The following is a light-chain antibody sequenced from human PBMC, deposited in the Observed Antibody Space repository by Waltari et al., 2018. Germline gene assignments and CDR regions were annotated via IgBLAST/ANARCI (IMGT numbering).Light chain of an antibody. CDR3: QASYTTPYS. V-gene: IGKV1-39*01. J-gene: IGKJ2*03. CDR1: KNIRSY. CDR2: AAS. Sequence: DLQMTQSPSSLSASVGDRVTISCRASKNIRSYLSWYQQKPGIAPKLVIYAASNLQSWVPSRFSGSGSGTNFTLTITSLQAEDFATYFCQASYTTPYSFGQGTKVEIK.